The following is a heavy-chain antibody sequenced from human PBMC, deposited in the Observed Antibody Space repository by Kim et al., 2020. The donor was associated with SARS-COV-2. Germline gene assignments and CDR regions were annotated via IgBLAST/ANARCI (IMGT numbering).Heavy chain of an antibody. V-gene: IGHV3-9*01. J-gene: IGHJ6*02. CDR3: AKDLIAAAGGYYYGMDV. Sequence: VKGRFTISRDNAKNSLYLQMNSLRAEDTALYYCAKDLIAAAGGYYYGMDVWGQGTTVTVSS. D-gene: IGHD6-13*01.